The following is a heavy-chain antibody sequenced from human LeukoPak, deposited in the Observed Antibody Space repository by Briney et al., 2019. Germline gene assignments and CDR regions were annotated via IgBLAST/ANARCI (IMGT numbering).Heavy chain of an antibody. Sequence: PGGSLRLSCAASGFTFSSYSMNWVRQAPGKGLEWVSSISSSSSYIYYADSVKGRFTISRDNAKNSLYLQMNSLRAEDTAVYYCARDLGIAARPAAFDIWGQGTMVTVSS. D-gene: IGHD6-6*01. CDR2: ISSSSSYI. V-gene: IGHV3-21*01. J-gene: IGHJ3*02. CDR1: GFTFSSYS. CDR3: ARDLGIAARPAAFDI.